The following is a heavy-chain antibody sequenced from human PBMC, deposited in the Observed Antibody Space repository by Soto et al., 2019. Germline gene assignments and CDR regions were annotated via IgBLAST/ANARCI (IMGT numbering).Heavy chain of an antibody. CDR2: INHSGST. CDR3: ARRGRGTYSSSWYSNRVSGMAV. D-gene: IGHD6-13*01. V-gene: IGHV4-34*01. Sequence: SETLSLTCAVYGGSFSGYYWSWIRQPPGKGLEWIGEINHSGSTNYNPSLKSRVTISVDTSKNQFSLKLSSVTAADTAVYYCARRGRGTYSSSWYSNRVSGMAVWGQGTTVT. J-gene: IGHJ6*02. CDR1: GGSFSGYY.